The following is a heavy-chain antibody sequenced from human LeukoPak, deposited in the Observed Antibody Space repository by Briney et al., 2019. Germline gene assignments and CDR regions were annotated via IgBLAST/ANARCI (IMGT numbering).Heavy chain of an antibody. CDR3: LVVPAATSFGEYRFDP. D-gene: IGHD2-2*01. J-gene: IGHJ5*02. V-gene: IGHV3-23*01. CDR1: GFTFSSYG. CDR2: ISGSGGST. Sequence: TGGSLRLSCAASGFTFSSYGMSWVRQAPGKGLEWVSAISGSGGSTYYADSVKGRFTISRDNSKNTLYLQMNSLRAEDTAVYYCLVVPAATSFGEYRFDPWGQGTLVTVSS.